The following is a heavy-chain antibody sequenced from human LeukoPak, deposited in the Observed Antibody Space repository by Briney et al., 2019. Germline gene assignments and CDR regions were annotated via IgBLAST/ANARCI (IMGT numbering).Heavy chain of an antibody. D-gene: IGHD3-3*01. CDR3: ARARESYYDFWSGYYRAFDI. V-gene: IGHV3-7*01. CDR2: MKQDGSEK. J-gene: IGHJ3*02. Sequence: GGSLRLSCAASGFTFSSYWMSWVRQAPGKGLEWVANMKQDGSEKYYVDSVKGRFTISGDNAKNSLYLQMNSLRAEDTAVYYCARARESYYDFWSGYYRAFDIWGQGTMVTVSS. CDR1: GFTFSSYW.